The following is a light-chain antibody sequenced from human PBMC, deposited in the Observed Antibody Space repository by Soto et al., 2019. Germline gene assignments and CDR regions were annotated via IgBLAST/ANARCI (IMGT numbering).Light chain of an antibody. J-gene: IGKJ4*01. CDR1: QSVSSN. V-gene: IGKV3-15*01. CDR2: GAS. Sequence: EIVMTQSPATLSVSPGERATLSCRASQSVSSNLAWYQQKPGQAPRLLIHGASTRATGIPARFSGSGSGTEFTLTISSLLSEDFAVYYCQQYNNWPPSRLTFGGGTKVDIK. CDR3: QQYNNWPPSRLT.